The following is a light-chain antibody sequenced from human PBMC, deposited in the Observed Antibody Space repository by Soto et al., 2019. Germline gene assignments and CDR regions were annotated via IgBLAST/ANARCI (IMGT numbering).Light chain of an antibody. J-gene: IGLJ1*01. Sequence: QSALTQPASGSGFPGQSSTISCTRTSSDVGAYNYDSWYQQYPGEAPKVIIYDVSHRPAGVSNRFSGSKSGNTASLTISGLQTQDEADYYCSSYTSATTYVFGTGTRSPS. V-gene: IGLV2-14*01. CDR1: SSDVGAYNY. CDR2: DVS. CDR3: SSYTSATTYV.